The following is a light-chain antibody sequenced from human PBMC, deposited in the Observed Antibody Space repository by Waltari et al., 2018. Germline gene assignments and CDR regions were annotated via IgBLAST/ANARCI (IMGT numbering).Light chain of an antibody. Sequence: EIVMTQSPATLSVSPGERANLSCRASQSVRSNLAWYQQKPGQAPRLLIHDASSRATGFPARFSGSGSGTEFTLTISSLQSEDFATYYCQQYETYSPYTFGQGTKVDLK. CDR3: QQYETYSPYT. CDR1: QSVRSN. J-gene: IGKJ2*01. CDR2: DAS. V-gene: IGKV3-15*01.